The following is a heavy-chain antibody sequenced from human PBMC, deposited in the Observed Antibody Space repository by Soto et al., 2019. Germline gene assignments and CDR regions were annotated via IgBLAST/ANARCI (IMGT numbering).Heavy chain of an antibody. Sequence: SETLSLTCSVSGGSISSSRYDWTWIRQPPWKGLEWINSGTIYFNPSLRSRVTISVDTSKNQFSLRLSSVTAADTAVYYCATYGGDTGRFDYWGQGXLVTVYS. CDR2: SGTI. D-gene: IGHD4-17*01. J-gene: IGHJ4*02. V-gene: IGHV4-39*01. CDR1: GGSISSSRYD. CDR3: ATYGGDTGRFDY.